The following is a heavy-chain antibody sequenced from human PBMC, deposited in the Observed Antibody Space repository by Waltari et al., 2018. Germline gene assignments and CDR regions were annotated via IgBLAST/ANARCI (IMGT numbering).Heavy chain of an antibody. Sequence: QVQLVQSGAEVKKPGASVKVSCKVSGYTLTRLSMNWVRQAPGKGLEWMGGCAPDDREKIYAQEYRGVVTMTDDTTTEADIKELSRMGEEDTAVYYWATGVKWESYFDYWGQGTLVTVSS. V-gene: IGHV1-24*01. CDR2: CAPDDREK. CDR1: GYTLTRLS. J-gene: IGHJ4*02. D-gene: IGHD1-26*01. CDR3: ATGVKWESYFDY.